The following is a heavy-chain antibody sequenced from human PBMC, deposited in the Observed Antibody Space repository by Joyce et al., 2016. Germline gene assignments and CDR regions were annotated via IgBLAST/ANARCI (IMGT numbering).Heavy chain of an antibody. CDR3: ATWAPTNYDFWSGYSYYFDY. V-gene: IGHV3-23*01. Sequence: EVQVLESGGGLVQPGGSLRLSCAASGFTFSSYDMSWVRQSPGKGLEWVSTVSARGTATYYADSVKGRFTISRDNSQNSLYLQMNSLRAEDTAVYYCATWAPTNYDFWSGYSYYFDYWGQGTLVTVSS. CDR2: VSARGTAT. D-gene: IGHD3-3*01. CDR1: GFTFSSYD. J-gene: IGHJ4*02.